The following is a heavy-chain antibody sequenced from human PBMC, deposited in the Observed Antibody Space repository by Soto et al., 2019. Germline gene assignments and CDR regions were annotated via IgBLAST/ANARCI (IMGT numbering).Heavy chain of an antibody. CDR1: GGSINSGDYY. D-gene: IGHD1-7*01. CDR2: FHNSGST. V-gene: IGHV4-61*08. CDR3: ARDSSSWNYSV. J-gene: IGHJ4*02. Sequence: QVQLQESGPGLVKPSETLSLTCTVSGGSINSGDYYWSWIRQPPGKGLEWIGHFHNSGSTFYNPSLKIRVTISVDASKNQLSLNLNSVTAADTAVYYCARDSSSWNYSVWGQGTLVTVSS.